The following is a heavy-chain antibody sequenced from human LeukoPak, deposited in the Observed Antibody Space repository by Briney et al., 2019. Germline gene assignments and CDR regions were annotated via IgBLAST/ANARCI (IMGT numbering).Heavy chain of an antibody. CDR1: GFTFNKAW. CDR2: IKDNTDGGTT. J-gene: IGHJ5*02. CDR3: TTDLGCGDYVAYS. Sequence: GGSLRLSCAASGFTFNKAWMSWVRQAPGKGLEWVGRIKDNTDGGTTDYSAPVKDRFTISRDDSKNTVFLQMNSLRTEDTGLYYCTTDLGCGDYVAYSWGQGTLVTVSS. V-gene: IGHV3-15*01. D-gene: IGHD4-17*01.